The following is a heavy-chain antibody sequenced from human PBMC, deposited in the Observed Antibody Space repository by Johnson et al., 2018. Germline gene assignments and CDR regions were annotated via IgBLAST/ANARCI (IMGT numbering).Heavy chain of an antibody. CDR1: GFTSSSYG. Sequence: VQLVESGGGLVQSGGSLRLSCAASGFTSSSYGMRWVRQAPGKGLQWVSGISWNSGSIGYADSVKGRFIISRDNAKNSLYLQMNSLRAEDTAVYYCAKVKPARVISAFDIWGQGTMVTVSS. CDR2: ISWNSGSI. V-gene: IGHV3-9*02. D-gene: IGHD5-18*01. J-gene: IGHJ3*02. CDR3: AKVKPARVISAFDI.